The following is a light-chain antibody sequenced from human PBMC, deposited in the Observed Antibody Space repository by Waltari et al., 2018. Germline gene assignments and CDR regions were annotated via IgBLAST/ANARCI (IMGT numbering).Light chain of an antibody. V-gene: IGKV3-11*01. Sequence: EVVLTQSPATLSLSLGETATLSCRASQGISNYLAWYQHKPGQAPRLLIYDANNRATGIPARFGGSGSGTDFTLTISSLDPEDFAVYFCQQRSNWPMTFGGGTKVEIK. J-gene: IGKJ4*01. CDR1: QGISNY. CDR2: DAN. CDR3: QQRSNWPMT.